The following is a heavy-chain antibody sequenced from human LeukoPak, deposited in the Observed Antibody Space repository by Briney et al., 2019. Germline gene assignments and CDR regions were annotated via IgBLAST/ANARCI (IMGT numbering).Heavy chain of an antibody. D-gene: IGHD6-13*01. CDR1: GGSISSYY. J-gene: IGHJ3*02. V-gene: IGHV4-34*01. CDR3: ARAGYSSSWYSALDI. CDR2: INHSGST. Sequence: PSETLSLTCTVSGGSISSYYWSWLRQPPGKGLEWIGEINHSGSTNYNSSLKSRVTISVDTSKNQFSLKLSSVTAADTALYYCARAGYSSSWYSALDIWGQGTMVTVSS.